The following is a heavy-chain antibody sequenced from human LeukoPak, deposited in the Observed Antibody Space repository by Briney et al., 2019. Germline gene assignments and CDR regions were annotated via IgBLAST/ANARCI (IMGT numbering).Heavy chain of an antibody. CDR2: INHSGST. CDR1: GGSFNGYY. CDR3: ARAGYCSSTSCYTNFDY. D-gene: IGHD2-2*02. V-gene: IGHV4-34*01. J-gene: IGHJ4*02. Sequence: SETLSLTCAVYGGSFNGYYWSWIRQPPGKGLEWIGEINHSGSTNYNPSLKSRVTISVDTSKNQFSLKLSSVTAADTAVYYCARAGYCSSTSCYTNFDYWGQGTLVTVSS.